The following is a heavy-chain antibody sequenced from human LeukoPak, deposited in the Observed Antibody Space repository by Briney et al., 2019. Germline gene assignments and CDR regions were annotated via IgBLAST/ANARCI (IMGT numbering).Heavy chain of an antibody. CDR3: ARSRHYYGSGSYYTV. Sequence: PSETLSLTCSVSGYSISSGYFWGWIRQPPGKGLEWIGRIYHSGSTNYNPSLKSRVTISVDKSKNQLSLKLSSVTAADTAVYYCARSRHYYGSGSYYTVWGQGTLVTVSS. CDR2: IYHSGST. V-gene: IGHV4-38-2*02. D-gene: IGHD3-10*01. CDR1: GYSISSGYF. J-gene: IGHJ4*02.